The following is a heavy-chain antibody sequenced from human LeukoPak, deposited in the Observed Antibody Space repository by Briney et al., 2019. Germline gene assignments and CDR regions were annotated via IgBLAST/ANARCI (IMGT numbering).Heavy chain of an antibody. Sequence: QAGGSLRLSCGASGFAFSYYWMTWVRQAPGKGLEWVANIKQDGSHKYYVDSVKGRFTISRDNAKNSLYLQMNSLRAEDTAVYYCASTGSCSFWGQGTTVTVSS. CDR3: ASTGSCSF. CDR2: IKQDGSHK. D-gene: IGHD1-14*01. V-gene: IGHV3-7*01. J-gene: IGHJ3*01. CDR1: GFAFSYYW.